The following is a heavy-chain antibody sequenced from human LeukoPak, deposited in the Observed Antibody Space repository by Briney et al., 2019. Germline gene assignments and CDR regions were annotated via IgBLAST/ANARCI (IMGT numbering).Heavy chain of an antibody. CDR1: GFTFSSYD. Sequence: GGSLRLSCAASGFTFSSYDMHWVRQATGKGLEWVSAIGSAGDTYYPGSVKGRFTISRDNAKNSLYLQMNSLRAEDTALYYCAKEGGTRGTFDVRGQGTMVTVSS. CDR2: IGSAGDT. CDR3: AKEGGTRGTFDV. J-gene: IGHJ3*01. D-gene: IGHD3/OR15-3a*01. V-gene: IGHV3-13*04.